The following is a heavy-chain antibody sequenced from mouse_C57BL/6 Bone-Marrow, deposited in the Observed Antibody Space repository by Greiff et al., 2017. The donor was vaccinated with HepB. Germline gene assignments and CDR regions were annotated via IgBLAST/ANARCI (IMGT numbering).Heavy chain of an antibody. V-gene: IGHV1-50*01. CDR1: GYTFTSYW. Sequence: GAELVKPGASVKLSCKASGYTFTSYWMQWVKQRPGQGLEWIGEIDPSDSYTNYNQKFKGKATLTVDTSSSTAYMQLSSLTSEDSAVYYCAREEIYYDSYDYWGQGTTLTVSS. CDR2: IDPSDSYT. J-gene: IGHJ2*01. CDR3: AREEIYYDSYDY. D-gene: IGHD2-4*01.